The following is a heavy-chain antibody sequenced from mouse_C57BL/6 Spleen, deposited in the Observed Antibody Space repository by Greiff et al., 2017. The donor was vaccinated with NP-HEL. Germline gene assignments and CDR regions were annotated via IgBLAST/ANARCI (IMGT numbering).Heavy chain of an antibody. D-gene: IGHD1-1*01. CDR3: ARTLSYGGCAY. CDR1: GYTFTSYW. CDR2: IDPSDSET. V-gene: IGHV1-52*01. J-gene: IGHJ3*01. Sequence: QVQLQQPGAELVRPGSSVKLSCKASGYTFTSYWMHWVKQRPIQGLEWIGNIDPSDSETHYNQKFKDKATLTVDKSSSTAYMQLSSLTSEDSAVYYCARTLSYGGCAYWGQGTLVTVSA.